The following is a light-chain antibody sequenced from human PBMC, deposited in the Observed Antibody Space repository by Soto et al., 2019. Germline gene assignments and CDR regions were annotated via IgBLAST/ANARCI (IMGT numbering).Light chain of an antibody. J-gene: IGKJ1*01. Sequence: EIVMTQSPATLSVSPGERATLSCRASQSVSSNLAWYQQKPGQAPRLLIYGASTRATGIPARFSGSGSGTEFTLTISSLQSEDSAIYYCHQYDNWPRTFGQGTKVDIK. V-gene: IGKV3D-15*01. CDR1: QSVSSN. CDR3: HQYDNWPRT. CDR2: GAS.